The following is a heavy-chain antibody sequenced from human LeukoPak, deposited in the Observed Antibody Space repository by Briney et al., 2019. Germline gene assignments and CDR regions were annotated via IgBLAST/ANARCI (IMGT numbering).Heavy chain of an antibody. V-gene: IGHV3-48*01. D-gene: IGHD3-22*01. CDR2: ISASSSII. CDR1: GFTFSSYS. Sequence: RAGGSLRLSCAASGFTFSSYSMNWVRQAPGKGLEWVSYISASSSIIYYADSVKGRFTISRDNAKNSLFLQMNSLRAEDTAVYYCARGFHRYSYDSGAYSIYWGQGTLVTVSS. CDR3: ARGFHRYSYDSGAYSIY. J-gene: IGHJ4*02.